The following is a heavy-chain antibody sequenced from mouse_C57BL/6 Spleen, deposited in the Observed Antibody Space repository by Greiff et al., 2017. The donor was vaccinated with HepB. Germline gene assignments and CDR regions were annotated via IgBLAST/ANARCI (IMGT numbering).Heavy chain of an antibody. CDR1: GYSITSGYY. J-gene: IGHJ4*01. Sequence: ESGPGLVKPSQSLSLTCSVTGYSITSGYYWNWIRQFPGNKLEWMGYISYDGSNNYNPSLKNRISITRDTSKNQFFLKLNSVTTEDTATYYCARWDYDAMDYWGQGTSVTVSS. V-gene: IGHV3-6*01. CDR2: ISYDGSN. CDR3: ARWDYDAMDY.